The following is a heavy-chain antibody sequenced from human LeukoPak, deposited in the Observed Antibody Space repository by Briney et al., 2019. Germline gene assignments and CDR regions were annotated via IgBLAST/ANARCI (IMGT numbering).Heavy chain of an antibody. CDR2: ICPDGTVT. CDR1: GISFSTYC. J-gene: IGHJ4*02. Sequence: GGSLRLSCAASGISFSTYCMHWVCQAPGKGPMWVSRICPDGTVTNYADSVKARFSISRDNARNTVYLQMNSLRAEDTAVYYCVRDFRSADYWGQGTLVTVSS. V-gene: IGHV3-74*01. CDR3: VRDFRSADY.